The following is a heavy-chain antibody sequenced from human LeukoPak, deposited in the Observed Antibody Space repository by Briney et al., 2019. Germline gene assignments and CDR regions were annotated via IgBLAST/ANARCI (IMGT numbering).Heavy chain of an antibody. CDR2: IWYDGSNK. CDR1: GFTFSSYG. D-gene: IGHD3-22*01. J-gene: IGHJ4*02. V-gene: IGHV3-33*01. Sequence: GGSLRLSCAASGFTFSSYGMHWVRQAPGKGLEWVAVIWYDGSNKYYADSVKGRFTISRDNSKNTLYLQMNSLRAEDTAVYYRARRGPTYYYDSSGPIDYWGQGTLVTVSS. CDR3: ARRGPTYYYDSSGPIDY.